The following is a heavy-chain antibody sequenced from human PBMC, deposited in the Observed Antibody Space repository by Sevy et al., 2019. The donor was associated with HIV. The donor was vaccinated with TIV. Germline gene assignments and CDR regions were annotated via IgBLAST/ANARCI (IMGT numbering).Heavy chain of an antibody. V-gene: IGHV5-51*01. CDR3: AGHWPGEDIVVEVAALAFDM. CDR2: IYPGDSDT. Sequence: GESLKISCKGSGYSFTSYWIGWVRQMPGKGLEWMGIIYPGDSDTRYSPSFQGQVTISADKSFSTAYLQWRSLKASDTAMYDCAGHWPGEDIVVEVAALAFDMWGQGTMVTVSS. J-gene: IGHJ3*02. CDR1: GYSFTSYW. D-gene: IGHD2-15*01.